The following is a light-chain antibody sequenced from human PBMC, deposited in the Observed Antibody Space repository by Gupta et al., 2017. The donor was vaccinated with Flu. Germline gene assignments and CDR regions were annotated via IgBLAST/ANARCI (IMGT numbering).Light chain of an antibody. CDR1: TGYTTYA. J-gene: IGLJ3*02. Sequence: VKLTCSLSTGYTTYAIAWHQQQPEKGPRFLMKLNSDGSHNRGDGIPERFSGSSSGAERYLTTSSLQSEDEGDYYCQTWGTGVRVFGGGTKLIVL. CDR3: QTWGTGVRV. CDR2: LNSDGSH. V-gene: IGLV4-69*01.